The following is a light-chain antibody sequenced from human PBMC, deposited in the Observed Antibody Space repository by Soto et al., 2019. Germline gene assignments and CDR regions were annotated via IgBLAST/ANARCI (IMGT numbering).Light chain of an antibody. J-gene: IGKJ2*01. Sequence: TQSPSSLSASVGDRVTITCRASQTISTYLNWYQHKPDKAPKLLIYAASNLQSGVPSRFSGSGSGTDFTLTISSLQPEDFAAYYCQQSYTNPYTFGQGTKLEIK. V-gene: IGKV1-39*01. CDR3: QQSYTNPYT. CDR2: AAS. CDR1: QTISTY.